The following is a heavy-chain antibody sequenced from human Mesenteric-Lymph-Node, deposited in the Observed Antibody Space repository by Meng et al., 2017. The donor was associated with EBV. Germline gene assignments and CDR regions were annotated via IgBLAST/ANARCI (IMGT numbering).Heavy chain of an antibody. CDR1: GGSISNDGYS. D-gene: IGHD4-17*01. Sequence: QPQLQVSGSGLVKPTHALSLTCAVSGGSISNDGYSWSWIRQPPGKGLEWIGYIYHSGSTYSNPSLKSRVTISVDRSKNQFSLKLNSVTAADTAVYYCARASVYGDYDNWFDPWGQGTLVTVSS. CDR2: IYHSGST. CDR3: ARASVYGDYDNWFDP. J-gene: IGHJ5*02. V-gene: IGHV4-30-2*01.